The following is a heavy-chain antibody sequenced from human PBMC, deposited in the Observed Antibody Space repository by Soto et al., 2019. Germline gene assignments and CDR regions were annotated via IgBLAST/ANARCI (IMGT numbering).Heavy chain of an antibody. V-gene: IGHV4-31*03. CDR1: GGSISSGGYY. D-gene: IGHD3-3*01. CDR3: AREAGRKKWSGYYYYHYMDV. J-gene: IGHJ6*03. Sequence: SETLSLTGTVSGGSISSGGYYWIWIRQHPGKGLKRLGYIHYSGSTYYNPSLKSRVTISVDTSKNQFSLKLSSVTAADTAVYSCAREAGRKKWSGYYYYHYMDVWSQETTVTVSS. CDR2: IHYSGST.